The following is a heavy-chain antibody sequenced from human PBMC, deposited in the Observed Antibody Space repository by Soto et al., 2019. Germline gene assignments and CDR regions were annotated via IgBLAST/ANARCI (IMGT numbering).Heavy chain of an antibody. D-gene: IGHD5-18*01. CDR2: INPDGSAT. CDR3: GRGGSDSPMAPGY. Sequence: GGSLRLSCAASGFTFSSYWMHWVRQAPGKRLVWVSRINPDGSATNYADSVKGRFTISRDNAKNTLYLQMNSLRAEDTAVFYCGRGGSDSPMAPGYWGQGTLVTVSS. V-gene: IGHV3-74*01. J-gene: IGHJ4*02. CDR1: GFTFSSYW.